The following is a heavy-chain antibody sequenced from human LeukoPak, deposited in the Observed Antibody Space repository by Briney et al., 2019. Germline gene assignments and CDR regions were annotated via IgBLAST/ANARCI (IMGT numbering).Heavy chain of an antibody. D-gene: IGHD2-21*02. J-gene: IGHJ3*02. V-gene: IGHV3-7*01. CDR2: IKQDGSEK. CDR1: GFTFSSYW. CDR3: ARSRCGGDCYFRADAFDI. Sequence: PGGSLRLSCAASGFTFSSYWMSWVRQAPGKGLEWVANIKQDGSEKYYVDSVKGRFTISRDNAKNSLYLQMNSLRAEDTAVYYCARSRCGGDCYFRADAFDIWGQGTMVTVPS.